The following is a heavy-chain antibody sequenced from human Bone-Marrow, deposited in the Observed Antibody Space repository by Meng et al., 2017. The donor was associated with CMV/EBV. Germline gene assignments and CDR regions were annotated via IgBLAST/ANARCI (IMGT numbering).Heavy chain of an antibody. CDR2: ISSSSSYI. CDR3: ARDKGLGAFDI. J-gene: IGHJ3*02. CDR1: GFTFSSYS. Sequence: GGSLRLSCAASGFTFSSYSMNWVRQAPGKGLEWVSSISSSSSYIYYADSVKGRFTISRDNAKNSLYLQMNSLRAEDTAVYYCARDKGLGAFDIWGQGKMVTVSS. V-gene: IGHV3-21*01.